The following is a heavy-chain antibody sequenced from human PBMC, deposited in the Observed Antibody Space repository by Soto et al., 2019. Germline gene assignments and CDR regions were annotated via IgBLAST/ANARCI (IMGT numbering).Heavy chain of an antibody. D-gene: IGHD2-15*01. CDR2: IWYDGSNK. CDR3: ARLDCSGGSCYSGFDY. V-gene: IGHV3-33*01. CDR1: GFTFSSYG. Sequence: QVQLVESGGGVVQPGRSLRLSCAASGFTFSSYGMHWVRQAPGKGLEWVAVIWYDGSNKYYADSVKGRFTISRDNSKKTLYLQMNSLRAEDTAVYYCARLDCSGGSCYSGFDYWGQGTLVTVSS. J-gene: IGHJ4*02.